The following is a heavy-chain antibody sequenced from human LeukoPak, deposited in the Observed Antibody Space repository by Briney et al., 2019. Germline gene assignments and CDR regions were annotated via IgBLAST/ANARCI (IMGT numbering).Heavy chain of an antibody. CDR1: GGSISSGGYY. CDR3: ARADYGTGGWFDP. V-gene: IGHV4-31*03. J-gene: IGHJ5*02. Sequence: SETLSLTCTVSGGSISSGGYYWSWIRQHPGKGLEWIGYIYYSGSTYYNPSLKSRVTISVDTSKNQFSLKLSSVTAADTAMYYCARADYGTGGWFDPWGQGTLVTVSS. CDR2: IYYSGST. D-gene: IGHD2-8*02.